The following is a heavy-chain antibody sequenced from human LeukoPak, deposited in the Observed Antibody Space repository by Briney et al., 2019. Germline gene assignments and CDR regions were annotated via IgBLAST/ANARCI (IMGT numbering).Heavy chain of an antibody. CDR1: GFTFSSYS. Sequence: PGGSLRLSCAASGFTFSSYSMNWVRQAPGKGLEWVSYISSSSSTIYYADSVKGRFTISRDNAKNSLYLQMNSLRAEDTAAYYCARRSEVRGFDIWGQGTMVTVSS. V-gene: IGHV3-48*04. J-gene: IGHJ3*02. CDR3: ARRSEVRGFDI. CDR2: ISSSSSTI. D-gene: IGHD3-10*01.